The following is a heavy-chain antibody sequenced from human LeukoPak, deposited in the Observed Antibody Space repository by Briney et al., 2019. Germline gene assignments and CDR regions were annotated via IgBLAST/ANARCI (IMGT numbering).Heavy chain of an antibody. CDR2: ISAYNGNR. CDR1: GYTFTNYG. J-gene: IGHJ3*02. CDR3: ATDGGTLDAFDI. V-gene: IGHV1-18*01. Sequence: ASVKVSCKASGYTFTNYGITWVRQAPGQGLEWMGWISAYNGNRNYAQRLQGRVTMTTDTSTSTVYMELRSLRSDDTAVYYCATDGGTLDAFDIWGQGTMVTVSS.